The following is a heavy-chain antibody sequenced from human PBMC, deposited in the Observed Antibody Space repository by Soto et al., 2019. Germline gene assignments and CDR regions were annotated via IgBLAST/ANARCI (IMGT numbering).Heavy chain of an antibody. CDR1: GYTFTSYY. J-gene: IGHJ4*02. CDR2: INPSGGST. V-gene: IGHV1-46*01. Sequence: QVQLVQSGAEVKKPGASVKVSCKASGYTFTSYYMHWVRQAPGQGLEWMGIINPSGGSTSYAQKFQGRVTMTRDTSTSTVYMELSSLRSEDTAVYYCARDSRYCSGGSCYWSYFDYWGQGTLVTVSS. D-gene: IGHD2-15*01. CDR3: ARDSRYCSGGSCYWSYFDY.